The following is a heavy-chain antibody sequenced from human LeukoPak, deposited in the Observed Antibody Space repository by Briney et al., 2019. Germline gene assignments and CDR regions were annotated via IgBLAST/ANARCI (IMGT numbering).Heavy chain of an antibody. J-gene: IGHJ4*02. CDR2: ISYDGSNK. V-gene: IGHV3-30*18. D-gene: IGHD3-16*01. CDR1: GFTFSSYG. CDR3: AKEQPRWVFDY. Sequence: GALRLSCAASGFTFSSYGMHWVRQAPGKGLEWVAVISYDGSNKYYADSVKGRFTISRDNSKNTLYLQMNSLRAEDTAVYYCAKEQPRWVFDYWGQGTLVTVSS.